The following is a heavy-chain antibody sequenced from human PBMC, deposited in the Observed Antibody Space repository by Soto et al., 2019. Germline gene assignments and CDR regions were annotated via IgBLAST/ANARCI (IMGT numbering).Heavy chain of an antibody. CDR2: IIPIFGTA. V-gene: IGHV1-69*01. J-gene: IGHJ4*02. CDR1: GGTFSSYA. Sequence: QVQLVQSGAEVKKPGSSVKVSCKASGGTFSSYAISWVRQAPGQGLEWMGGIIPIFGTANYAQKFQGRVTITADESTSTADMELSSLRSEDTAVYYCARCGGGSGYFDQRAFDYWGQGTLVTVSS. D-gene: IGHD3-9*01. CDR3: ARCGGGSGYFDQRAFDY.